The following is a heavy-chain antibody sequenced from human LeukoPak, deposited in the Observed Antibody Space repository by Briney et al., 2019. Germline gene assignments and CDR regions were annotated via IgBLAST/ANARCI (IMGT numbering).Heavy chain of an antibody. V-gene: IGHV4-39*01. CDR2: IYYSGST. CDR1: GGSISSSSYY. Sequence: SETLSLTCTVSGGSISSSSYYWGWIRQPPGKGLEWIGSIYYSGSTYYNPSLKSRVTISVDTSKNQFSLKLSSVTAADTAVYYCARHVVSSSYYYYMDVWGKGTTVTVSS. CDR3: ARHVVSSSYYYYMDV. D-gene: IGHD6-13*01. J-gene: IGHJ6*03.